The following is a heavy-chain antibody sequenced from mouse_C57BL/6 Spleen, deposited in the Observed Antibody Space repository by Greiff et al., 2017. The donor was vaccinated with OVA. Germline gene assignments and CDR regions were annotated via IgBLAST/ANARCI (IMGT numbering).Heavy chain of an antibody. CDR3: ARSGYDYDAWFAY. Sequence: VQLQQSGPGLVKPSQSLSLTCSVTGYSITSGYYWNWIRQFPGNKLEWMGYISYDGSNNYNPSLKNRISITRDTSKNQFFLKLNSVTTEDTATYYCARSGYDYDAWFAYWGQGTLVTVSA. J-gene: IGHJ3*01. CDR2: ISYDGSN. D-gene: IGHD2-4*01. CDR1: GYSITSGYY. V-gene: IGHV3-6*01.